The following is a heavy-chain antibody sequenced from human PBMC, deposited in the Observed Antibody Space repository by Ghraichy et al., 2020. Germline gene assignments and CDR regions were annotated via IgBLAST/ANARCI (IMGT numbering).Heavy chain of an antibody. CDR1: GGSIRRYY. J-gene: IGHJ6*02. Sequence: ESLNISCTVSGGSIRRYYWSWIRQPAGKGLEWIGRIYISGSINYNPSLKSRVTMSLDTSKNQFSLKLSSVTAADTAVYYCASTYFDFWSDSSGYGMDVWGQVTTVTASS. CDR3: ASTYFDFWSDSSGYGMDV. V-gene: IGHV4-4*07. D-gene: IGHD3-3*01. CDR2: IYISGSI.